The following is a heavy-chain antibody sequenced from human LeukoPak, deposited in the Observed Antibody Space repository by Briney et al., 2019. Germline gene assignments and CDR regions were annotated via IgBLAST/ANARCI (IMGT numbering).Heavy chain of an antibody. D-gene: IGHD6-13*01. J-gene: IGHJ4*02. CDR1: GFTFSSYT. Sequence: GGSLRLSCAASGFTFSSYTMSWVRQAPGKGKEWVSLISGSGGITYYADSVKGRFTISRDNSKNTLYLQMDSLRAEDTAVYYCAKDSAAVGGPTTDWGQGTLVAVSS. V-gene: IGHV3-23*01. CDR2: ISGSGGIT. CDR3: AKDSAAVGGPTTD.